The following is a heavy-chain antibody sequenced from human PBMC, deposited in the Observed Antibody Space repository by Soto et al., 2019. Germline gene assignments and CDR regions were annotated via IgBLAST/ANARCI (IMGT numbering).Heavy chain of an antibody. CDR3: ARLSRLDYYGSGRQVHAFDI. Sequence: QLQLQESGPGLVKPSETLSLTCTVSGGSISSSSYYWGWIRQPPGKGLEWIGSIYYSGSTYYNPSLKSRVTISVDTSKNQFSLKLSSVTAADTAVYYCARLSRLDYYGSGRQVHAFDIWGQGTMVTVSS. J-gene: IGHJ3*02. CDR1: GGSISSSSYY. D-gene: IGHD3-10*01. CDR2: IYYSGST. V-gene: IGHV4-39*01.